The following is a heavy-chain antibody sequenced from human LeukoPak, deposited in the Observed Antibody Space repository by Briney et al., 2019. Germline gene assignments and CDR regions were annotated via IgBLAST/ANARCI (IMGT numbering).Heavy chain of an antibody. Sequence: GESLKISCKGSGNSFNSDWIGWVRQMPGKGLEWMGIIYPGDSDTRYSPSFQGQVTISADKSISTAYLQWNSLRAEDTAVYYCARRSVAYSYDSSGYSPVYYFDYWGQGTLVTVSS. V-gene: IGHV5-51*01. CDR2: IYPGDSDT. CDR3: ARRSVAYSYDSSGYSPVYYFDY. D-gene: IGHD3-22*01. CDR1: GNSFNSDW. J-gene: IGHJ4*02.